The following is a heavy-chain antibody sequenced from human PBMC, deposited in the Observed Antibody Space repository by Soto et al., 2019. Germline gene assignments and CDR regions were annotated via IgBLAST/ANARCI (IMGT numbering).Heavy chain of an antibody. J-gene: IGHJ4*02. Sequence: SETLSLTCTVSGGSISSYYWSCIRQPPGKGLEWIGYIYYSGSTNYNPSLKSRVTLSVDTSKNQFSLKLSSVTAADTAVYYCARGGVYYGSGSYTEWGFFDYWGQGTLVTVS. D-gene: IGHD3-10*01. CDR2: IYYSGST. CDR3: ARGGVYYGSGSYTEWGFFDY. V-gene: IGHV4-59*01. CDR1: GGSISSYY.